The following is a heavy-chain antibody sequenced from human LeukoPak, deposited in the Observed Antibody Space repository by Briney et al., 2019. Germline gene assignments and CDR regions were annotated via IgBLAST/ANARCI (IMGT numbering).Heavy chain of an antibody. D-gene: IGHD1-26*01. J-gene: IGHJ4*02. V-gene: IGHV1-18*01. Sequence: ASVKVSCKASGYTFTSYGISWVRQAPGQGLEWMGWISAYNGNTNYAQKLQGRVTMTTDTSTSTAYMELRSLRSDDTAVYYCARDFITLGAAAGGLDYWGQGTLVTVSS. CDR1: GYTFTSYG. CDR2: ISAYNGNT. CDR3: ARDFITLGAAAGGLDY.